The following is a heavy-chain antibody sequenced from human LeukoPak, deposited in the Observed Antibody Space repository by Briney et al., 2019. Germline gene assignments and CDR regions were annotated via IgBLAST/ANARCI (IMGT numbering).Heavy chain of an antibody. V-gene: IGHV3-23*01. CDR1: GFTFSSYA. J-gene: IGHJ4*02. D-gene: IGHD3-9*01. CDR3: AKDHFDSSVIFDY. Sequence: PPGGSLRLSCAASGFTFSSYAMSWVRQAPGKGLEWVSAISGSGGSTYYADSVKGRFTMSRDNSKNTLYLQMNSLRAEDTAVYYCAKDHFDSSVIFDYWGQGTLVTVSS. CDR2: ISGSGGST.